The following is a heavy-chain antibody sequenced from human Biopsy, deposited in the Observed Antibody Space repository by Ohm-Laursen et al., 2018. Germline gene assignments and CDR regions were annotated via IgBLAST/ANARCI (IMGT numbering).Heavy chain of an antibody. V-gene: IGHV4-59*01. CDR3: ARTPRDSFWSGSYKRGLWFDP. D-gene: IGHD3-3*01. J-gene: IGHJ5*02. Sequence: TLSLTCSVSGGSIISYYWTWIRQPPGKGLEWIGHVYNGGITNYNPSLKSRVTISKDTSKNQFSLQVNSVTAADTAAYYCARTPRDSFWSGSYKRGLWFDPWGQGTLVIVSS. CDR2: VYNGGIT. CDR1: GGSIISYY.